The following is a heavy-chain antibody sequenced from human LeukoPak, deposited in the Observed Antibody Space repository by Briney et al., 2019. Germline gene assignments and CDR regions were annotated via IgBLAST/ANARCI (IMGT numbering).Heavy chain of an antibody. CDR1: GFTFSSYA. CDR2: ISYDGSNK. CDR3: ARGGDGYNGGDAFDI. D-gene: IGHD5-24*01. J-gene: IGHJ3*02. Sequence: GRSLRLSCAASGFTFSSYAMHWVRQAPGKGLEWVAVISYDGSNKYYADSVEGRFTISRDNSKNTLYLQMNSLRAEDTAVYYCARGGDGYNGGDAFDIWGQGTMVTVSS. V-gene: IGHV3-30*01.